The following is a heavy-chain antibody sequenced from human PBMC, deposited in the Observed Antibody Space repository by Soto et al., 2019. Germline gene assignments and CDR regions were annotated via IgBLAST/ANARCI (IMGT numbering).Heavy chain of an antibody. CDR1: GGSVSSGGYA. CDR3: ASGRDWFDP. V-gene: IGHV4-30-2*01. CDR2: IYHGGIT. J-gene: IGHJ5*02. Sequence: QLQLQESGSGLVKPSQTLSLTCAVSGGSVSSGGYAWSWIRQPPGKGLEWIGYIYHGGITDYNPSLKSRVSISVDRSKNQFSLRLSSVTAADTAVYYCASGRDWFDPWGQGTFVTVSS.